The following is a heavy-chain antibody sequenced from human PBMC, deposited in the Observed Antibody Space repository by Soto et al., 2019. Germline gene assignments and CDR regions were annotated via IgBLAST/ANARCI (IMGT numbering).Heavy chain of an antibody. CDR3: ARDPNGDYYFDY. J-gene: IGHJ4*02. V-gene: IGHV1-46*01. CDR1: GYTFTSYY. CDR2: INPSGGST. Sequence: ASVKVSCKASGYTFTSYYMHWVRQAPGQGLEWMGVINPSGGSTNYAQKFQGRVTMTKDTSTSTVYMELSSVTAADTAVYYCARDPNGDYYFDYWGQGTLVTVSS. D-gene: IGHD4-17*01.